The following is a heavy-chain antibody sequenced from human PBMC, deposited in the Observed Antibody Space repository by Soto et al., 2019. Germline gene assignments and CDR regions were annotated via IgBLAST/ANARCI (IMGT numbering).Heavy chain of an antibody. D-gene: IGHD4-17*01. CDR1: GFTFDDYA. J-gene: IGHJ4*02. Sequence: EVQLVESGGGLVQPGRSLRLSCAASGFTFDDYAMHWVRQGPGKGLEWVSSISWNSGNLGHADSVKGRFTISIDNAKNSLYLQMNSLRGEDTALYYCAKGASTTVFAFNDYWGQGTLVTVSS. V-gene: IGHV3-9*01. CDR3: AKGASTTVFAFNDY. CDR2: ISWNSGNL.